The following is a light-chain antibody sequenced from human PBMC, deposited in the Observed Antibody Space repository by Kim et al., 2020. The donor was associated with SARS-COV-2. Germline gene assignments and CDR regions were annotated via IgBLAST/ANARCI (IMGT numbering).Light chain of an antibody. CDR3: SSYTSSSTVV. Sequence: GQSVTISCTGTSRDVGRYNRVSWYQQPPATAPKLMIYEVSNRPSGVPDRFSGSKSGNTASLTISGLQAEDEADYYCSSYTSSSTVVFGGGTQLTVL. V-gene: IGLV2-18*02. CDR1: SRDVGRYNR. J-gene: IGLJ2*01. CDR2: EVS.